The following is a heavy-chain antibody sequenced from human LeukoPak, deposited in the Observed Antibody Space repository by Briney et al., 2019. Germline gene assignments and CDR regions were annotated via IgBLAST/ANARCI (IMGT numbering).Heavy chain of an antibody. V-gene: IGHV3-21*01. CDR3: ARDREDIVVVVAAMYYYYYYMDV. CDR1: GFTFNTYS. D-gene: IGHD2-15*01. CDR2: IDSSGGYI. J-gene: IGHJ6*03. Sequence: PGGSLRLSCEASGFTFNTYSMNWARQAPGKGLEWVSSIDSSGGYIYYADSVKGRFTISRDNAKNSLYLQMNSLRAEDTAVYYYARDREDIVVVVAAMYYYYYYMDVWGKGTTVTVSS.